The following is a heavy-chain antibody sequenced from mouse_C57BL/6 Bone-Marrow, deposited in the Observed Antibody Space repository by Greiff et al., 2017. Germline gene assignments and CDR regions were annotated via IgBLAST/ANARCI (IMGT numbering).Heavy chain of an antibody. CDR2: INPNYGTT. V-gene: IGHV1-39*01. D-gene: IGHD2-4*01. CDR1: GYSFTDYN. J-gene: IGHJ4*01. CDR3: ARGYDYDYAMDY. Sequence: EVQLQQSGPELVKPGASVKISCTASGYSFTDYNMNWVKQSTGKSLEWIGLINPNYGTTSYNQKFKGKATLTVDQSSSTAYMQLTCLTSEDASVYYCARGYDYDYAMDYWGQGTSVTVSA.